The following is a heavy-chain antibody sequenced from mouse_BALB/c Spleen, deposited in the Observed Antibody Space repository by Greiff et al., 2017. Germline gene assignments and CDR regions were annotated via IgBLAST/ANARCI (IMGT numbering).Heavy chain of an antibody. Sequence: EVQLQQSGAELVKPGASVKLSCTASGFNIKDTYMHWVKQRPEQGLEWIGRIDPANGNTKYDPKFQGKATITADTSSNTAYLQLSSLTSEDTAVYYGARTYDGYYEAMDYWGQGTSVTVSS. CDR2: IDPANGNT. J-gene: IGHJ4*01. CDR1: GFNIKDTY. D-gene: IGHD2-3*01. CDR3: ARTYDGYYEAMDY. V-gene: IGHV14-3*02.